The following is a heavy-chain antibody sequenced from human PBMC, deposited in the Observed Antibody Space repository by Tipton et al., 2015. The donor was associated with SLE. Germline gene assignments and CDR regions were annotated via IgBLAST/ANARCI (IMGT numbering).Heavy chain of an antibody. CDR1: GGSISTYY. Sequence: TLSLTCTVSGGSISTYYWSWIRQPPGQRLEWIGYIHYSGSTKYSPSLKSRVTMPVDTSKNQFSLKLSSVTAADTAVYYCVRVEGAYDQYYFDSWGQGTLVTVSS. D-gene: IGHD5-12*01. CDR3: VRVEGAYDQYYFDS. V-gene: IGHV4-59*01. J-gene: IGHJ4*02. CDR2: IHYSGST.